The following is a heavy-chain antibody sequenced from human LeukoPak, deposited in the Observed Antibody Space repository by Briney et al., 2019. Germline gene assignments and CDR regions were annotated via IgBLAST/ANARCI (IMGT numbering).Heavy chain of an antibody. J-gene: IGHJ4*02. CDR2: INHSGST. CDR1: GGSFSGYY. V-gene: IGHV4-34*01. Sequence: SETLSLTCAVYGGSFSGYYWSWIRQPPEKGLEWIGEINHSGSTNYNPSLKSRVTISVDTSKNQFSLKLSSVTAADTAVYYCARGAYYYGSGSYFPPYSFDYWGQGTLVTVSS. CDR3: ARGAYYYGSGSYFPPYSFDY. D-gene: IGHD3-10*01.